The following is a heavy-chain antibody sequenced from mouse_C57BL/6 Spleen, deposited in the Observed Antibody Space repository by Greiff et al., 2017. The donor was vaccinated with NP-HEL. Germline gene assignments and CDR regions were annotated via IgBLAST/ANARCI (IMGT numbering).Heavy chain of an antibody. CDR3: VRNGATGPRGWYFDV. CDR2: IRSKSNNYAT. CDR1: GFSFNTYA. V-gene: IGHV10-1*01. Sequence: EVHLVESGGGLVQPKGSLKLSCAASGFSFNTYAMNWVRQAPGKGLEWVARIRSKSNNYATYYADSVKDRFTISRDDSESMLYLQMNNVKTEDTAMYYCVRNGATGPRGWYFDVWGTGTTVTVSS. J-gene: IGHJ1*03. D-gene: IGHD3-1*01.